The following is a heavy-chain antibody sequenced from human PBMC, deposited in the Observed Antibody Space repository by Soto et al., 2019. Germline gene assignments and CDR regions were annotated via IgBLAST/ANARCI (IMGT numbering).Heavy chain of an antibody. CDR2: ISYDGSNK. J-gene: IGHJ6*01. V-gene: IGHV3-30-3*01. CDR3: AGGEMLFSWGDGMDV. D-gene: IGHD2-21*01. CDR1: GFTFSSYA. Sequence: QVQLVESGGGVVQPGRSLRLSCAASGFTFSSYAMHWVRQAPGKGLEWVAVISYDGSNKYYADSVKGRFTISRDNSKNALYLQMNSLRAEDTAVEYGAGGEMLFSWGDGMDVWGYGTRVT.